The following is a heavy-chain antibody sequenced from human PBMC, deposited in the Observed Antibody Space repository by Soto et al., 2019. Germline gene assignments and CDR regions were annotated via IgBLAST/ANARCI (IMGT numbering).Heavy chain of an antibody. CDR1: CGSFSGYY. CDR2: INHSGST. Sequence: PSETLSLTCAVYCGSFSGYYWSWTRQPPGKGLEWIGEINHSGSTNYNPSLKSRVTISVDTSKNQFSLKLSSVTAADTAVYYCARGLSTMVRGAPRYFDYWGQGTLVTVSS. CDR3: ARGLSTMVRGAPRYFDY. D-gene: IGHD3-10*01. J-gene: IGHJ4*02. V-gene: IGHV4-34*01.